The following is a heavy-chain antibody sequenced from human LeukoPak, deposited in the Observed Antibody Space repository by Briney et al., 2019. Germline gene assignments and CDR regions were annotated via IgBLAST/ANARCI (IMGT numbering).Heavy chain of an antibody. V-gene: IGHV4-4*07. J-gene: IGHJ6*02. Sequence: PGGSLRLSCAASGFTFSSYGMHWIRQPARKGLEWIGRIYTSGSTNYNPSLKSRVTISVDTSKNQFSLKLSSVTAADTAVYYCARDARSGYDSSGYYYYYYYGMDVWGQGTTVTVSS. CDR3: ARDARSGYDSSGYYYYYYYGMDV. D-gene: IGHD3-22*01. CDR1: GFTFSSYG. CDR2: IYTSGST.